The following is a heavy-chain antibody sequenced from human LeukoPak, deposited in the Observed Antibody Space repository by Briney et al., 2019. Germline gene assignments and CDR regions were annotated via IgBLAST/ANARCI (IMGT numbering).Heavy chain of an antibody. CDR3: ASSRGHYFDY. D-gene: IGHD2-15*01. V-gene: IGHV4-30-4*01. CDR2: IYYSGRT. J-gene: IGHJ4*02. Sequence: KSSPTLSLTFSVAGGSIISGDYYWGWPRQPPGKGLEWIGFIYYSGRTYYNPSLTNRVSISVDTSKNQCSLKLTSGSAADTAVYYCASSRGHYFDYWGPGTLVTVSS. CDR1: GGSIISGDYY.